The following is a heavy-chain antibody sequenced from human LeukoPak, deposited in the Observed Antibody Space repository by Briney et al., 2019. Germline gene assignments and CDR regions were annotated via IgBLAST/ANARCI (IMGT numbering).Heavy chain of an antibody. D-gene: IGHD5-18*01. Sequence: GESLKISCKGSGYPFTTYWIAWVRHMPGKGLEWMGIIYPGDSDTRYSPSFQGQVTISADKSISTAYLQWSSLKASDTAMYYCARFNRGYSYGKLDYWGQGTLVTVSS. V-gene: IGHV5-51*01. J-gene: IGHJ4*02. CDR2: IYPGDSDT. CDR1: GYPFTTYW. CDR3: ARFNRGYSYGKLDY.